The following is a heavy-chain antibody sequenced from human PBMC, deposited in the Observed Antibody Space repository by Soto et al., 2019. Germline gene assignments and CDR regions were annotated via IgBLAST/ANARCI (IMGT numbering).Heavy chain of an antibody. CDR2: IIPIFGTA. Sequence: QVQLVQSGAEVKKPGSSVKVSCKASGGPLSSYAIRWLRQAPGQGLEWLGGIIPIFGTADYAQKFQGRVTITADESTSTAYMELSSLSSKDTSVYYWASHSGSSTEGRYYYGMDVWGQGTTVTVSS. D-gene: IGHD1-26*01. J-gene: IGHJ6*02. CDR1: GGPLSSYA. V-gene: IGHV1-69*12. CDR3: ASHSGSSTEGRYYYGMDV.